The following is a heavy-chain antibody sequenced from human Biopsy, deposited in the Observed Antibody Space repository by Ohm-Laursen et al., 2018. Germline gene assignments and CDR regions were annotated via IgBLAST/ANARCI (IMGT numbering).Heavy chain of an antibody. CDR2: IYYSGST. D-gene: IGHD1-26*01. J-gene: IGHJ4*02. Sequence: SETLSLTCTVSGGSVNSYSWSWIRQPPGKGLEWIGYIYYSGSTNYNPSLKSRVTISVDGSKNHFSLELGSVTAADTAVYYCARVGVGAPSIDYFDSWGQGALVTVSS. CDR3: ARVGVGAPSIDYFDS. CDR1: GGSVNSYS. V-gene: IGHV4-59*02.